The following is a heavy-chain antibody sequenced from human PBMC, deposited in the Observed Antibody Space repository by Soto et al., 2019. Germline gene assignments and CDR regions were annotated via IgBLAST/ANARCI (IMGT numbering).Heavy chain of an antibody. CDR1: GVNFRNYG. Sequence: GGSQRLSKIASGVNFRNYGVSWVRKAPGKGLEWVSAITGSGGSTYYADSVKGRFTISRDNSKNKLYLQMNSLRAEDTAVYYCAKGLRWSLDAFDIWGQGTMVTVSS. V-gene: IGHV3-23*01. D-gene: IGHD2-15*01. CDR2: ITGSGGST. CDR3: AKGLRWSLDAFDI. J-gene: IGHJ3*02.